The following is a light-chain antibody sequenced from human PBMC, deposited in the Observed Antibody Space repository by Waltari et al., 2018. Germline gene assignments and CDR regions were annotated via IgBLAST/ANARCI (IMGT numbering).Light chain of an antibody. CDR1: RFNIGSNT. J-gene: IGLJ1*01. CDR3: AAWDDSLNVFYV. CDR2: SNN. Sequence: QSVLTQPPSASGTPGQRVTISCSGSRFNIGSNTVNWYQQPPGTAPKLLIYSNNQRRSGVPDRLSGSTSGTSAALAIIGLQSEDEADYYCAAWDDSLNVFYVFGTGTKVTVL. V-gene: IGLV1-44*01.